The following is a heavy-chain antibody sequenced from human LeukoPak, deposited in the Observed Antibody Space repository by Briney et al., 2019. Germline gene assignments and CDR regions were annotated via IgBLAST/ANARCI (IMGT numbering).Heavy chain of an antibody. CDR2: IYHSGSM. V-gene: IGHV4-39*01. Sequence: MTSETLSLTCTVSGGSINSSDYYWGWIRQPPGKGLEWIGSIYHSGSMYASLKSRVTISVDTSKNQFSLKMSSVTAADTAVYYCVRHATSSTSGPPYDYWGQGTLVTVSS. J-gene: IGHJ4*02. CDR1: GGSINSSDYY. CDR3: VRHATSSTSGPPYDY. D-gene: IGHD5-24*01.